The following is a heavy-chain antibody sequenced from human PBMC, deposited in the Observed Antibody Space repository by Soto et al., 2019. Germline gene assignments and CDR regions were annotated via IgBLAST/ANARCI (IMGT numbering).Heavy chain of an antibody. CDR1: VYTFTNYA. J-gene: IGHJ4*02. CDR3: ATDIGRGSYYERFKNFDY. CDR2: INAGNGNT. Sequence: ASVKVSCKSSVYTFTNYAMHWVRQAPGQMLKWMGWINAGNGNTKYSQKFQGRVTITRDTSASTAYMELSSLRSEDTAVYYCATDIGRGSYYERFKNFDYWGQGTLVTVSS. V-gene: IGHV1-3*01. D-gene: IGHD1-26*01.